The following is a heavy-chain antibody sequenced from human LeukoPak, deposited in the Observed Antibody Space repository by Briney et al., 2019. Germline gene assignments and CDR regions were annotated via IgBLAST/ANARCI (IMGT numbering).Heavy chain of an antibody. V-gene: IGHV4-39*01. D-gene: IGHD1-26*01. CDR3: ARQGSGNYLSPVNY. CDR2: IYYSGST. CDR1: GGSISSSSYY. J-gene: IGHJ4*02. Sequence: SETLSLTCTVSGGSISSSSYYWGWIRQPPGKGLEWIGTIYYSGSTYYNPSLKSRVTISVDTSKDQFSLKLSSVTAADTAVYYCARQGSGNYLSPVNYWGQGTLVTVSS.